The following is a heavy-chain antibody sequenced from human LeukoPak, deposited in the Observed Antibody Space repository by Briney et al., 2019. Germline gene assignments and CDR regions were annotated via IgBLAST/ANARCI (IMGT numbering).Heavy chain of an antibody. V-gene: IGHV4-4*07. CDR3: ARGRYCSADICSGGDAFDI. D-gene: IGHD2-15*01. CDR2: IYTRGST. Sequence: PSETLSLTCTVSGGSINNYHWSWIRQPAGKGLERIGRIYTRGSTNYNPSLKSRVTMSVDTSKNQFSLKLSSVTAADTAVYYCARGRYCSADICSGGDAFDIWGQGTMVSVSS. CDR1: GGSINNYH. J-gene: IGHJ3*02.